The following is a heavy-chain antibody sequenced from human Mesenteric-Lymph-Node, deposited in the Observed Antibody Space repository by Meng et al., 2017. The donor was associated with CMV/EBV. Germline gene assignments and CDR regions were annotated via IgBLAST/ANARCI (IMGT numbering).Heavy chain of an antibody. D-gene: IGHD2-2*01. Sequence: GESLKISCAASGFNFRTYWMSWVRQAPGKGLEWVANIKQDGSEKYYVDSVEGRFTISRDNAKNSLYLQLNGLTDEDTALYYCARHCTRYCKSDRCYDDCFDSWGQGTLVTVSS. J-gene: IGHJ4*02. V-gene: IGHV3-7*01. CDR1: GFNFRTYW. CDR2: IKQDGSEK. CDR3: ARHCTRYCKSDRCYDDCFDS.